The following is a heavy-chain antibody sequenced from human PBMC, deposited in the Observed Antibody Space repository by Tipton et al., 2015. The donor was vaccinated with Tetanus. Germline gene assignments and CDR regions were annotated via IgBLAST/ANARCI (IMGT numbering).Heavy chain of an antibody. J-gene: IGHJ2*01. D-gene: IGHD5-12*01. Sequence: LSCTVSDGPVSSGGHYWGWVRQLPGKGLEWIGCIHYSGTTYYNPSLRSRLSISVDTSKNQFSLSLASVTAADTAIYYCARAELRRGFSGYLYYDLWGRGILVTVSS. CDR2: IHYSGTT. CDR3: ARAELRRGFSGYLYYDL. CDR1: DGPVSSGGHY. V-gene: IGHV4-31*02.